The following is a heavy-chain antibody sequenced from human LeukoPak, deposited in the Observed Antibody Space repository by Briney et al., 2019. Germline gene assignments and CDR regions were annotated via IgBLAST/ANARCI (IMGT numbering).Heavy chain of an antibody. V-gene: IGHV3-30-3*01. J-gene: IGHJ3*02. CDR1: GFTFSSYA. CDR2: ISYDGSNK. Sequence: GGSLRLTCAASGFTFSSYAMHWVCQAPGKGLEWVAVISYDGSNKYYADSVKGRFTISRDNSKNTLYLQMNSLRAEDTAVYYCARGHQAFDIWGQGTMVTVSS. CDR3: ARGHQAFDI.